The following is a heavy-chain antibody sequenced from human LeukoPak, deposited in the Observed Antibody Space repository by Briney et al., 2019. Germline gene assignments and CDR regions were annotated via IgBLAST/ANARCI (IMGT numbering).Heavy chain of an antibody. CDR3: ARDVGFNNGWPA. CDR2: ISVGGSDE. V-gene: IGHV3-48*03. Sequence: GGSLRLSCVASGFSFKTYEMNWVRQAPGKGLEWISYISVGGSDEDYADSVKGRFSISRDNAKNSVFLQMNSLRVEDTAVYCCARDVGFNNGWPAWGQGTLVTVSS. CDR1: GFSFKTYE. J-gene: IGHJ5*02. D-gene: IGHD6-19*01.